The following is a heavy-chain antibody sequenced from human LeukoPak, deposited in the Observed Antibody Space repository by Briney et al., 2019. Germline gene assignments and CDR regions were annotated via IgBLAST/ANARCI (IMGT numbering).Heavy chain of an antibody. CDR3: ARAVGMVQGELIDYYYYMDV. CDR2: ISAYNGNT. Sequence: ASVKVSCKASGYTFTSYGISWVRQAPGQGLEWMGWISAYNGNTNYAQKLQGRVTMTTDTSTSTVYMELRSLRSDDTAVYYCARAVGMVQGELIDYYYYMDVWGKGTTVTVSS. D-gene: IGHD3-10*01. V-gene: IGHV1-18*01. J-gene: IGHJ6*03. CDR1: GYTFTSYG.